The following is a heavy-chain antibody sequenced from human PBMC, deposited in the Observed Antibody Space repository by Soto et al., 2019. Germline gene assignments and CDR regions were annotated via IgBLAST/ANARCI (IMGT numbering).Heavy chain of an antibody. J-gene: IGHJ4*02. CDR2: IRSKAYGGTT. CDR1: GFTFGDYA. Sequence: GGCRGRSCRASGFTFGDYAMSWFRQAPGKGLEWVGFIRSKAYGGTTEYAASVKGRFTISRDDSKSIAYLQMNSLKTEDTAVYYCPTRRDRHYWGQGTLVPVSS. V-gene: IGHV3-49*03. CDR3: PTRRDRHY.